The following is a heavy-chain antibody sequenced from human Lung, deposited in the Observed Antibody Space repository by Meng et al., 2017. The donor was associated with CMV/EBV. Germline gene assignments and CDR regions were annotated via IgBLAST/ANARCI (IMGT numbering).Heavy chain of an antibody. V-gene: IGHV4-30-4*01. CDR1: GGSITGGDYY. CDR2: VYYTGGT. Sequence: QLHLPESGPGLVKASQTLSLTCTVSGGSITGGDYYWSWIRQPPGKGLEWIGCVYYTGGTYDNPSLKSRLSMSVDTSNNQFFLNLTSVTAADTAFYFCARGSNTAMAYFDSWGLGTLVTVSS. J-gene: IGHJ4*02. D-gene: IGHD5-18*01. CDR3: ARGSNTAMAYFDS.